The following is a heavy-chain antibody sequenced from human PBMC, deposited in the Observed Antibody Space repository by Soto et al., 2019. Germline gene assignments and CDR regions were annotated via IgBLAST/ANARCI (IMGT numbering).Heavy chain of an antibody. CDR2: IIPIFGTA. D-gene: IGHD5-18*01. Sequence: SVKVSCKASGGTFSSYAISWVRQAPGQGLEWMGGIIPIFGTANYAQKFQGRVTITADESTSTAYMELSSLRSEDTAVYYCARSTVDTAMVAGRLLYYGMDVWGQGTTVTVSS. V-gene: IGHV1-69*13. J-gene: IGHJ6*02. CDR1: GGTFSSYA. CDR3: ARSTVDTAMVAGRLLYYGMDV.